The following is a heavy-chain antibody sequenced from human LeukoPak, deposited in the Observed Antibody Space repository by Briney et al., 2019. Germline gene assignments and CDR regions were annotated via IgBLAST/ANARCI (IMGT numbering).Heavy chain of an antibody. CDR2: ISGSGGST. CDR1: GFPFCSYA. CDR3: AKSGRRWELLRNYFDY. J-gene: IGHJ4*02. D-gene: IGHD1-26*01. V-gene: IGHV3-23*01. Sequence: GGSLRLSCADSGFPFCSYAMSWVRQAPGKGLEWVSAISGSGGSTYYADSVKGRFTISRDNSKNTLYLQMNSLRAEDTAVYYCAKSGRRWELLRNYFDYWGQGTLVTVCS.